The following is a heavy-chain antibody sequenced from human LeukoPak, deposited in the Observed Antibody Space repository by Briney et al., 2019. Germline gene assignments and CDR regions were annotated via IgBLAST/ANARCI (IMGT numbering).Heavy chain of an antibody. CDR3: ARVGGIAVADHYYYYGMDV. J-gene: IGHJ6*02. CDR2: ISAYNGNT. Sequence: ASVKVSCKASGYTFTSYGISWVRQAPGQGLEWMGWISAYNGNTNYAQKLQGRVAMTTDTSTSTAYMELRSLRSDDTAVYYCARVGGIAVADHYYYYGMDVWGQGTTVTVSS. CDR1: GYTFTSYG. D-gene: IGHD6-19*01. V-gene: IGHV1-18*01.